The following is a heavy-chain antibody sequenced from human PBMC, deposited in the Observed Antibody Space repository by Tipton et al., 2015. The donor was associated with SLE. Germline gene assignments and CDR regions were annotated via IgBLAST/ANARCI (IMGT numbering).Heavy chain of an antibody. CDR2: IYTSGST. CDR1: GGSISSYY. J-gene: IGHJ4*02. D-gene: IGHD3-22*01. CDR3: ARRAVDYYVSSGFEDY. V-gene: IGHV4-4*08. Sequence: TLSLTCTVSGGSISSYYWSWIRQPPGKGLEWIGYIYTSGSTNYNPSLKSRVTISVDTSKNQFSLKLSSVTAADTAVYYCARRAVDYYVSSGFEDYWGQGTLVTVSS.